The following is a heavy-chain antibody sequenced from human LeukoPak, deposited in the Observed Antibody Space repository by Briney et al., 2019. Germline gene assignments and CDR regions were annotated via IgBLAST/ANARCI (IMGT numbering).Heavy chain of an antibody. J-gene: IGHJ3*02. D-gene: IGHD3-3*01. V-gene: IGHV4-34*01. CDR2: INHSGST. CDR1: GGSFSGYY. Sequence: NPSETLSLTCAVYGGSFSGYYWSWIRQPPGKGLEWIGEINHSGSTNYNPSLKSRVTISVDTSKNQFSLKLSSVTAADTAVYYCAGFLEWLYNDAFDIWGQGTMVTVSS. CDR3: AGFLEWLYNDAFDI.